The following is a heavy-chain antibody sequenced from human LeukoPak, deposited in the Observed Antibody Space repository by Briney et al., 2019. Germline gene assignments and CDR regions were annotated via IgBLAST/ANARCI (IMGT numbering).Heavy chain of an antibody. CDR1: GFTFSSYS. CDR2: ISSSSSTI. J-gene: IGHJ4*02. CDR3: ALTMVHLGRLDYYFHY. D-gene: IGHD3-10*01. V-gene: IGHV3-48*02. Sequence: PGGSLRLSCAASGFTFSSYSMNWVRQAPGKGREWVSHISSSSSTIYYADSVKGRFTISRDNSKNTLYLQLNSLRDEDTAVYYCALTMVHLGRLDYYFHYWGRGTLVTASS.